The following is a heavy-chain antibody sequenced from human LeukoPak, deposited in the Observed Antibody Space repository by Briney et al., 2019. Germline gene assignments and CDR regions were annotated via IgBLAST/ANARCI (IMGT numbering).Heavy chain of an antibody. J-gene: IGHJ3*02. CDR2: INSNTGGT. D-gene: IGHD3-22*01. V-gene: IGHV1-2*02. CDR3: AREGYDSNGYPFFDI. Sequence: GASVKVSCKASGYIFTHYFVHWLRQAPGQGLEWMGWINSNTGGTNYVQKFQGRVTMTRDTSISTLYMELSSLRSDDTAVYYCAREGYDSNGYPFFDIWGQGTMVTASS. CDR1: GYIFTHYF.